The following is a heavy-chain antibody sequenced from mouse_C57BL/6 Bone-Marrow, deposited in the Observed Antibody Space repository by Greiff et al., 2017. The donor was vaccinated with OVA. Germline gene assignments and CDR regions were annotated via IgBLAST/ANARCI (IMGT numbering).Heavy chain of an antibody. D-gene: IGHD1-1*02. CDR3: ARRGGGSLYAMDY. Sequence: QVQLQQSGPGLVQPSQSLSITCTVSGFSLTSYGVHWVRQSPGKGLEWLGVIWSGGSKDYNAAFISRLSISKDNSKSQVFFKMNSLQADDTAIYYCARRGGGSLYAMDYWGQGTSVTVSS. J-gene: IGHJ4*01. V-gene: IGHV2-2*01. CDR2: IWSGGSK. CDR1: GFSLTSYG.